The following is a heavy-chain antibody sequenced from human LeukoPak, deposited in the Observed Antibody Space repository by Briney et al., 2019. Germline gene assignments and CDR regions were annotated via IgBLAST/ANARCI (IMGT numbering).Heavy chain of an antibody. D-gene: IGHD3-22*01. CDR3: ARHYYDSSGYYDQGYMDV. CDR2: IYTSGST. CDR1: GGSISSGSYY. J-gene: IGHJ6*03. V-gene: IGHV4-61*02. Sequence: PSQTLSLTCTVSGGSISSGSYYWSRIRQPARKGLKWIGRIYTSGSTNYNPSLKSRVTISVDTSKNQFSLKLSSVTAADTAVYYCARHYYDSSGYYDQGYMDVWGKGTTVTVSS.